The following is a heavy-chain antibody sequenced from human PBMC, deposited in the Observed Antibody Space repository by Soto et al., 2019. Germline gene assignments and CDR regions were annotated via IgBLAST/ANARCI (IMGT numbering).Heavy chain of an antibody. CDR2: IIPSPART. V-gene: IGHV1-69*08. D-gene: IGHD1-26*01. Sequence: QVQLVQSGAELRKPGSAVKLSCKASGGTFSNSPISWVRQIPGQGPEWMGRIIPSPARTIYSRKFRGRVTLTADKSTQTVYMTLSSLTTEDSGVYHCARDQVGASSFDYWGQGTRVTVSS. CDR1: GGTFSNSP. CDR3: ARDQVGASSFDY. J-gene: IGHJ4*02.